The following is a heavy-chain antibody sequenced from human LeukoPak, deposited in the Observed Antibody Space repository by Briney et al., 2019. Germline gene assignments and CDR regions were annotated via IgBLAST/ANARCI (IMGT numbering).Heavy chain of an antibody. Sequence: GGSLRLSCAASGFTFSSYAMHWVRQAPGKGLEWVANIKQDGSEKYYVDSVKGRFTISRDNAKNSLYLQMNSLRAEDTAVYYCARDNYYYMDVWGKGTTVTISS. J-gene: IGHJ6*03. CDR1: GFTFSSYA. V-gene: IGHV3-7*01. CDR3: ARDNYYYMDV. CDR2: IKQDGSEK.